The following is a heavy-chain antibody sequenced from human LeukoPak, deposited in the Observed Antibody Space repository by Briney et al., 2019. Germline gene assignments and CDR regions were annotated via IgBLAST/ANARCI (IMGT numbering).Heavy chain of an antibody. V-gene: IGHV5-51*01. D-gene: IGHD4-17*01. Sequence: LGESLKISCKGSGYSFTSYWIGWVRQMPGKGLEWMGIIYPGDSDTRYSPSFQGQVTISADKSISTAYLQWSSLKASDTAMYYCARNAGATVTTDYYYGMDVWGQGTTVTVSS. CDR2: IYPGDSDT. CDR1: GYSFTSYW. CDR3: ARNAGATVTTDYYYGMDV. J-gene: IGHJ6*02.